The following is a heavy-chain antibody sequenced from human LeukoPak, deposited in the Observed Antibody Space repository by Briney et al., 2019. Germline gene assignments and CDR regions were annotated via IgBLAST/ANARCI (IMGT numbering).Heavy chain of an antibody. CDR2: MSGSGGST. CDR3: AKDREYSYVYDAFDI. Sequence: GGSLRLSCAASGLTFRNYGMHWVRQAPGKGLEWVSGMSGSGGSTYYADSVKGRFTISRDNSKNTLYLQMNTLRAEDTAVYYCAKDREYSYVYDAFDIWGQGTLVTVSS. J-gene: IGHJ3*02. CDR1: GLTFRNYG. D-gene: IGHD5-18*01. V-gene: IGHV3-23*01.